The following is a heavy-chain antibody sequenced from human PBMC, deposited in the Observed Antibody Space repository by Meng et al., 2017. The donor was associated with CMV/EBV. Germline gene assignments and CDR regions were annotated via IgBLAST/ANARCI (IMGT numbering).Heavy chain of an antibody. J-gene: IGHJ6*02. CDR3: ARGQGEYYYYGMDV. V-gene: IGHV1-8*01. Sequence: ASVKVSCKASGYTFTSYDINWVRQATGQGLEWMGWMNPNSGNTGYAQKFQGRVTMTRNTSISTAYMKLSSLRSEDTAVYYCARGQGEYYYYGMDVWGQGTTVTVSS. CDR2: MNPNSGNT. D-gene: IGHD3-16*01. CDR1: GYTFTSYD.